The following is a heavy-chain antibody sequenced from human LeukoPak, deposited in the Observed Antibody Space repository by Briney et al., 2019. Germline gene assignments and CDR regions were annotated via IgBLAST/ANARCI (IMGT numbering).Heavy chain of an antibody. CDR1: GYSFTSYW. J-gene: IGHJ4*02. D-gene: IGHD5-12*01. V-gene: IGHV5-51*01. CDR3: PNPASGYGGNDSFDY. CDR2: IYPGDSDT. Sequence: GESLKISCKGSGYSFTSYWIGWVRQMPGKGLEWMGIIYPGDSDTRYSPSFQGQVTISADKSISTAYLQWGSLEASDTAMYYCPNPASGYGGNDSFDYWAREPWSPSPQ.